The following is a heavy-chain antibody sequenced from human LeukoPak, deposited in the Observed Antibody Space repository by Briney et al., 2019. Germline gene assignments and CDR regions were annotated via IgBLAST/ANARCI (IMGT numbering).Heavy chain of an antibody. CDR2: MNPNSGNT. CDR1: GYTFTSDD. J-gene: IGHJ6*02. Sequence: ASVKVSCKASGYTFTSDDINWVRQATGQGLEWMGWMNPNSGNTGYAQKFEGRVTMTRNTSISTAYMELSSLRSEDTAVYYCARGARYSGSHYGMDVWGQGTTVTVSS. D-gene: IGHD1-26*01. V-gene: IGHV1-8*01. CDR3: ARGARYSGSHYGMDV.